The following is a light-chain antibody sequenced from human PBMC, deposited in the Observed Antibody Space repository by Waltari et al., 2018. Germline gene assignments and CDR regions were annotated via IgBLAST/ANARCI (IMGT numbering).Light chain of an antibody. J-gene: IGKJ2*01. CDR1: QSVSSN. CDR2: GAS. V-gene: IGKV3-15*01. Sequence: EIVMTQSPATLSVSPGERATLSWMASQSVSSNLDWYQQKPGQAPRLLIYGASTRATGIPARFSGSGSGTEFTLTISSLQSEDFAVYYCQQYNNWPYTFGLGTNLEIK. CDR3: QQYNNWPYT.